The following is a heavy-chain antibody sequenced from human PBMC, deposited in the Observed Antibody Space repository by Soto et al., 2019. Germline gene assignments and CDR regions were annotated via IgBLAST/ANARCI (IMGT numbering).Heavy chain of an antibody. CDR1: GYTFTGYY. J-gene: IGHJ6*02. D-gene: IGHD2-15*01. CDR3: ARAPGVLDGMDV. Sequence: ASVKVSCKASGYTFTGYYMHWVRQAPGQGLEWMGWINPNSGGTNYAQKFQGWVTMTRDTSISTAYMELGRLRSDDTAVYYCARAPGVLDGMDVWGQGTTVTVSS. V-gene: IGHV1-2*04. CDR2: INPNSGGT.